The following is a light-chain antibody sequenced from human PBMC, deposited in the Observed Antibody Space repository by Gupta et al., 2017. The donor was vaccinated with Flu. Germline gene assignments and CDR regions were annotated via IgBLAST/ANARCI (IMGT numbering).Light chain of an antibody. V-gene: IGKV1-39*01. Sequence: PCSLSASVGDRVTITCRASQNVRRYLSWYQQKPGKAPKLLIYGASSLQSGVPSKFYGSGSGTDFTLTISSLQPEDFATYYCQQSDSRPWTFGQGTEVEIK. CDR3: QQSDSRPWT. J-gene: IGKJ1*01. CDR1: QNVRRY. CDR2: GAS.